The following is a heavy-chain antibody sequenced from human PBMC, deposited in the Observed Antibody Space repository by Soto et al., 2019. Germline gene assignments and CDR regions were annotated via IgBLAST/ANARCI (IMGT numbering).Heavy chain of an antibody. V-gene: IGHV3-30*18. CDR2: ISYDGSNK. J-gene: IGHJ4*02. Sequence: LRRCCAASVFTLSSYGMHWLRQAPRKGLEWVAGISYDGSNKYYADFVKGRFTISRDNSKNTLYLQMNSLRAEDTAVYYCSKLSLGSNGPSIDCWGQGPRVTVYS. CDR1: VFTLSSYG. D-gene: IGHD2-8*01. CDR3: SKLSLGSNGPSIDC.